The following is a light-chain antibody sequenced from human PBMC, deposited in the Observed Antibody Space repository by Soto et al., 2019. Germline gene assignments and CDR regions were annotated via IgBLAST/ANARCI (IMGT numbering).Light chain of an antibody. J-gene: IGKJ1*01. CDR3: QFCGSSPWT. CDR2: SAF. Sequence: EIVLTQSPGTLSLSPGERGTLSCRASQSVSSNYLAWYQQKPGQAPRLHIYSAFSRATGIPDRFSGSGSGTDFTLISSELEAEDFAVYYCQFCGSSPWTFGQGAKLEIK. CDR1: QSVSSNY. V-gene: IGKV3-20*01.